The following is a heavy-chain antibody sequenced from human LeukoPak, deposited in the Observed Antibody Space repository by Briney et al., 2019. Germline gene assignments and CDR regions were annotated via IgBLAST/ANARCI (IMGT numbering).Heavy chain of an antibody. J-gene: IGHJ6*03. CDR2: INPNSGGT. D-gene: IGHD4-17*01. CDR1: GYTFTGYY. Sequence: GASVIVSCKASGYTFTGYYMHWVRQAPGQGLEWMGWINPNSGGTNYAQKFQGRVTMTRDTSISTAYMELSRLRSDDTAVYYCAKDYGDYNYYYYMDVWGKGTTVTVSS. V-gene: IGHV1-2*02. CDR3: AKDYGDYNYYYYMDV.